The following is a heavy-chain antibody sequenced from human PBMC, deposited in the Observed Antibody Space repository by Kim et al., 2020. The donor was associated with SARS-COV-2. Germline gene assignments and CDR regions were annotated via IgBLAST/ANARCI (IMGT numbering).Heavy chain of an antibody. Sequence: GGSLRLSCAASGFTFSSYAMHWVRQAPGKGLEWVAVISYDGSNKYYADSVKGRFTISRDNSKNTLYLQMNSLRAEDTAVYYCAREWQGTSVERVIAAAGLYYYYGMDVWGQGTTVTVSS. D-gene: IGHD6-13*01. J-gene: IGHJ6*02. CDR2: ISYDGSNK. V-gene: IGHV3-30*04. CDR3: AREWQGTSVERVIAAAGLYYYYGMDV. CDR1: GFTFSSYA.